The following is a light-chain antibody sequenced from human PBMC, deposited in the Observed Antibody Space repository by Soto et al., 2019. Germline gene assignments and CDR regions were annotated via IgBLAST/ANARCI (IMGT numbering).Light chain of an antibody. CDR1: SSDIGTYNL. Sequence: QSALTQPASVSGSPGQSITISCTGTSSDIGTYNLVSWYQHYPGQATKLMNYEGIKRPPGVSNRFSGSNSGNTAFLTISGLQAEDAADYYCCSYAGSGTDNYVFGSGTKLTVL. CDR2: EGI. CDR3: CSYAGSGTDNYV. V-gene: IGLV2-23*01. J-gene: IGLJ1*01.